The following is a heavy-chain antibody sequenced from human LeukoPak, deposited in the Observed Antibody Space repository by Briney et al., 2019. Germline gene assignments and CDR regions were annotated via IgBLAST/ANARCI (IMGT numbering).Heavy chain of an antibody. V-gene: IGHV3-21*01. CDR2: IISGSSYI. J-gene: IGHJ4*02. CDR3: ARAGGDYSPLGRYDY. CDR1: GFTFSTYS. Sequence: PGGSLRLSCAASGFTFSTYSINWVRQPPGKGLGWVSSIISGSSYIYYADSVKGRFTISRDNAKNSLYLQMNSLRVEDTAVYYCARAGGDYSPLGRYDYWGQGTLVTVSS. D-gene: IGHD4-17*01.